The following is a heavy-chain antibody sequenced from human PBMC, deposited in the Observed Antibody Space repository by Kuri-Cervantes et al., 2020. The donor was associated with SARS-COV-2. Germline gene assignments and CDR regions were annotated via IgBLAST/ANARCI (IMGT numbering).Heavy chain of an antibody. J-gene: IGHJ3*02. V-gene: IGHV4-59*01. CDR1: GGSISSYY. CDR2: IYHSGST. CDR3: ASSYDFWSGSWAFDI. D-gene: IGHD3-3*01. Sequence: SETLSLTCTVSGGSISSYYWSWIRQPPGKGLEWIGSIYHSGSTYYNPSLKSRVTISVDTSKNQFSLKLSSVTAADTAVYYCASSYDFWSGSWAFDIWGQGTMVTVSS.